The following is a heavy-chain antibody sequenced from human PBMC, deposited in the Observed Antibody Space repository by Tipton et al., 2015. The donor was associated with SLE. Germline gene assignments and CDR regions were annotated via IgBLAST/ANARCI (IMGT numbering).Heavy chain of an antibody. D-gene: IGHD6-6*01. V-gene: IGHV3-21*03. CDR2: ISSSSGNI. CDR3: ARSANSAIAAPEYFDY. CDR1: GFTFSSYC. Sequence: SLRLSCAASGFTFSSYCVHWVRQAPGKGLEWVSSISSSSGNIYYADSLKGRFTISRDNAKNSLYLQMNSLRAEDTAVYYCARSANSAIAAPEYFDYWGQGTLVTVSS. J-gene: IGHJ4*02.